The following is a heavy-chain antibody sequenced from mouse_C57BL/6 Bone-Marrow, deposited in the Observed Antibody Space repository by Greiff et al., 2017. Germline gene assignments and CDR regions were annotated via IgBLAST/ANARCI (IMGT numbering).Heavy chain of an antibody. CDR1: GYSITSGYD. Sequence: EVKVVESGPGMVKPSQSLSLTCTVTGYSITSGYDWHWIRHFPGNILEWMGYIRYSGSTNYNPSLKSRISITHDTSTNHFFLQVNSVTTEDTATYYCAGGNFPSYWGQGTLVTVSA. J-gene: IGHJ3*01. D-gene: IGHD2-1*01. CDR3: AGGNFPSY. V-gene: IGHV3-1*01. CDR2: IRYSGST.